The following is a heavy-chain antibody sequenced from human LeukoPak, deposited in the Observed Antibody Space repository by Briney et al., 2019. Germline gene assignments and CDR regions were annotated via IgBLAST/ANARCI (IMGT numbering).Heavy chain of an antibody. J-gene: IGHJ4*02. V-gene: IGHV3-30*18. D-gene: IGHD6-13*01. CDR2: ISYDGSNK. CDR1: GFTFSSYG. CDR3: AKDYSSSWYFDY. Sequence: PGGSLRLSCAASGFTFSSYGMHWVRQAPGKGLEWVAVISYDGSNKYYADSVKGRFTISRDNSKNTLYLQMNSLRTEDTALYYCAKDYSSSWYFDYWGQGTLVTVSS.